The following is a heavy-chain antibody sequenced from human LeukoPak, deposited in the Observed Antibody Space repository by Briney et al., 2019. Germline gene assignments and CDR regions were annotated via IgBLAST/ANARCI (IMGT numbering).Heavy chain of an antibody. CDR1: GFTFDNYA. CDR2: ITWNSGTI. Sequence: GGSLRLSCVASGFTFDNYAMHWVRQAPGKGLEWVSGITWNSGTIAYADSVQGRFTISRDNAKNSLYLEMNNLRPDDMALYYCARDVMSSSWYYFDSWGQGTRVSVSS. D-gene: IGHD6-13*01. CDR3: ARDVMSSSWYYFDS. V-gene: IGHV3-9*03. J-gene: IGHJ4*02.